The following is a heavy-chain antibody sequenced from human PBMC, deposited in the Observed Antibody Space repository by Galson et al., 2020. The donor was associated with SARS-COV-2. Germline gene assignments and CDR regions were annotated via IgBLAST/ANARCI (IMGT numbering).Heavy chain of an antibody. V-gene: IGHV4-31*03. J-gene: IGHJ5*02. CDR3: ARDLNHRGQLFFGP. CDR2: IYYTGST. CDR1: GGPISSGGSY. Sequence: SETLSLTCIVSGGPISSGGSYWSWIRQSPGKGLEWIGYIYYTGSTYYNPSLRSRVTMSVDMSKNHFSLELTSRTAADTAVYYCARDLNHRGQLFFGPWGRGILVTVSS.